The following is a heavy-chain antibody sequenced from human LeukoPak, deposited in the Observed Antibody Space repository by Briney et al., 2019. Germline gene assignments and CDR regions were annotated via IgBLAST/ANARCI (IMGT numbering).Heavy chain of an antibody. CDR3: ARVPYSGTHGWFDP. V-gene: IGHV4-59*01. Sequence: SETLSLTCTVSGGSISSYYWSWIRQPPGKGLEWIGYIYYSGSTNYNPSLKSRVTISVDTSKNQFSLKLSSVTAADTAVYYCARVPYSGTHGWFDPWGQGTLVTVSS. J-gene: IGHJ5*02. CDR2: IYYSGST. D-gene: IGHD1-26*01. CDR1: GGSISSYY.